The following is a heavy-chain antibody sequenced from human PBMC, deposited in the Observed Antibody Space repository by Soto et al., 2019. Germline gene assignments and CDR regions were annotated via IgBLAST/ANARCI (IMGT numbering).Heavy chain of an antibody. CDR1: GDSIISSDFY. D-gene: IGHD3-3*02. V-gene: IGHV4-39*01. J-gene: IGHJ5*02. CDR3: ARHSLALRKNNWFGP. Sequence: SETLSLTCTVSGDSIISSDFYWGWVRQPPGKGLEWIGSIFYLGSSYYNPSLKSRVTMSVDTSKNQFSLRLRSVTAADTALYFCARHSLALRKNNWFGPWGPGIMVTVS. CDR2: IFYLGSS.